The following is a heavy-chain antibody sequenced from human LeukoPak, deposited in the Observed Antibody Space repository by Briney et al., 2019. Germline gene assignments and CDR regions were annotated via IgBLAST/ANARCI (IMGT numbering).Heavy chain of an antibody. CDR2: INPNGGGT. V-gene: IGHV1-2*02. Sequence: ASVKVSCKASGYTFTGYYMHWVRQAPGQGLEWMRWINPNGGGTNYAQKFQGRVTMTRDTSISTAYMELSRLRSDDTAVYYCAREDGYCSSTSCYTSHYYYYMDVWGKGTTVTVSS. CDR3: AREDGYCSSTSCYTSHYYYYMDV. CDR1: GYTFTGYY. J-gene: IGHJ6*03. D-gene: IGHD2-2*02.